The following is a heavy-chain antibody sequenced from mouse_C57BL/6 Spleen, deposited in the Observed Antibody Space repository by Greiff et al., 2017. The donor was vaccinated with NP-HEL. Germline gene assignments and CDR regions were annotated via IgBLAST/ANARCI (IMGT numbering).Heavy chain of an antibody. CDR2: ISYDGSN. D-gene: IGHD2-4*01. CDR3: ASRDYGWFAY. V-gene: IGHV3-6*01. Sequence: EVKLMESGPGLVKPSQSLSLTCSVTGYSITSGYYWNWIRQFPGNKLEWMGYISYDGSNNYNPSLKNRISITRDTSKNQFFLKLNSVTTEDTATYYCASRDYGWFAYWGQGTLVTVSA. CDR1: GYSITSGYY. J-gene: IGHJ3*01.